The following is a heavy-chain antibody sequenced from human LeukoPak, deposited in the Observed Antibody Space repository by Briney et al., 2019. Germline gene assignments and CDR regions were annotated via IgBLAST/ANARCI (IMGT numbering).Heavy chain of an antibody. J-gene: IGHJ4*02. CDR1: GYSISSGYY. D-gene: IGHD2-15*01. CDR3: ARVPTRDFDY. V-gene: IGHV4-38-2*02. CDR2: IYHSGST. Sequence: PSETLSLTCTVSGYSISSGYYWGWIRQPPGKGLEWIGSIYHSGSTYYNPSLKSRVTISVDTSKNQFSLKLSSVTAADTAVYYCARVPTRDFDYWGQGTLVTVSS.